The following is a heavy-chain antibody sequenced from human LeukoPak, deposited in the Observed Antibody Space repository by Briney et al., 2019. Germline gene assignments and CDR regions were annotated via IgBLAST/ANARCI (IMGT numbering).Heavy chain of an antibody. CDR2: ININSGNT. D-gene: IGHD1-26*01. CDR3: ARVTGSIDY. CDR1: GYTFTNYD. Sequence: ASVKVSCKASGYTFTNYDINWVRQATGQGLEWMGWININSGNTGYAQKFRGRVTMTRDTSISTAYMEVSSLRYDDTAVYYCARVTGSIDYWGQGTLVTVSS. J-gene: IGHJ4*02. V-gene: IGHV1-8*01.